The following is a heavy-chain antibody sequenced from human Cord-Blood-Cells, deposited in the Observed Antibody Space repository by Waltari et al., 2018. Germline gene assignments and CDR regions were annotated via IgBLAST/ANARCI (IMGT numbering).Heavy chain of an antibody. J-gene: IGHJ4*02. V-gene: IGHV3-30-3*01. CDR1: GFTFSSHA. CDR2: ISYDGSNK. D-gene: IGHD3-10*01. CDR3: ATFYGSGSYYFDY. Sequence: QVQLVESGGGVVQPGRSLRLSCAASGFTFSSHALHWVRQAPGKGLEWVAVISYDGSNKYYADSVKGRFTISRDNSKNTLYLQMNSLRAEDTAVYYCATFYGSGSYYFDYWGQGTLVTVSS.